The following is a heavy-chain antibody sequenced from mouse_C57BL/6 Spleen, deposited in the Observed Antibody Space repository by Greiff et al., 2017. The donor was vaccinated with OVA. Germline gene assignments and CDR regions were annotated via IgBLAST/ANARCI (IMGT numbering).Heavy chain of an antibody. Sequence: EVKLVESEGGLVQPGSSMKLSCTASGFTFSDYYMAWVRQVPEKGLEWVANINYDGSSTYYLDSLKSRFIISRDNAKNILYLQMSSLKSEDTATYYCARPYQGYFDYWGQGTTLTVSS. CDR1: GFTFSDYY. J-gene: IGHJ2*01. V-gene: IGHV5-16*01. CDR2: INYDGSST. D-gene: IGHD5-1*01. CDR3: ARPYQGYFDY.